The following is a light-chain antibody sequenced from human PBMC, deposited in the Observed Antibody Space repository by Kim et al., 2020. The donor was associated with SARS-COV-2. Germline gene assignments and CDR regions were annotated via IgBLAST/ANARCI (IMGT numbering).Light chain of an antibody. CDR2: QDN. V-gene: IGLV3-1*01. CDR3: QAWDSSYV. Sequence: SYELTQPPSVSVSPGQTASITCSGDKLGDKYACWYQQKPGQSPVLVIYQDNKRPSGIPARFSGSNSGNTATLTISGTQAMDEADYYCQAWDSSYVFGTGTKVTVL. CDR1: KLGDKY. J-gene: IGLJ1*01.